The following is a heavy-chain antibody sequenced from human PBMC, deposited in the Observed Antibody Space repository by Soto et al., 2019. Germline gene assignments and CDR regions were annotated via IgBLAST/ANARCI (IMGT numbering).Heavy chain of an antibody. D-gene: IGHD3-10*01. CDR2: ISYDGSNK. V-gene: IGHV3-30-3*01. CDR3: ARGSGLLWFGELSHYFDY. Sequence: QVQLVESGGGVVQPGRSLRLSCAASGFTFSSYAMHWVRQAPGKGLEWVAVISYDGSNKYYADSVKGRFTISRDNSKNTPYLQMNSLGAEDTAVYYCARGSGLLWFGELSHYFDYWGQGTLDTVSS. J-gene: IGHJ4*02. CDR1: GFTFSSYA.